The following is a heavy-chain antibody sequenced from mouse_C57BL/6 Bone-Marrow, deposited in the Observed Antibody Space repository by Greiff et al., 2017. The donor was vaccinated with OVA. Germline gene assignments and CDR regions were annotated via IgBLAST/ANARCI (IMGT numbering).Heavy chain of an antibody. CDR2: INPSSGYT. V-gene: IGHV1-7*01. CDR3: AREETGTVYYAMDY. J-gene: IGHJ4*01. CDR1: GYTFTSYW. D-gene: IGHD4-1*01. Sequence: QVHVKQSGAELAKPGASVKLSCKASGYTFTSYWMHWVKQRPGQGLEWIGYINPSSGYTKYNQKFKDKATLTADKSSSTAYMQLSSLTYEDSAVYYCAREETGTVYYAMDYWGQGTSVTVSS.